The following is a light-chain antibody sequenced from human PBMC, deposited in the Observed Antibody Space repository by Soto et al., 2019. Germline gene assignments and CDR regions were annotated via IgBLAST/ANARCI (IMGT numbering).Light chain of an antibody. CDR3: QQYNNYPRT. Sequence: DIVMAHSLSTLSSSAAERATSACRASQSISSWLAWYQQKPGQAPKLLIYDASSMDSGIPARFSGSGSGTKFTLSISSLQTEDFAIYYCQQYNNYPRTFGQGTRLEIK. CDR2: DAS. V-gene: IGKV1-5*01. J-gene: IGKJ5*01. CDR1: QSISSW.